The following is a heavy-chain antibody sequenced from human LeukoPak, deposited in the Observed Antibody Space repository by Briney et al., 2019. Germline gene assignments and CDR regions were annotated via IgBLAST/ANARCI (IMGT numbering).Heavy chain of an antibody. CDR1: GFTFSNYG. CDR2: IRYDGSIK. V-gene: IGHV3-30*02. D-gene: IGHD6-19*01. Sequence: GGSLRLSCAASGFTFSNYGMHWARQAPGKGPEWVAFIRYDGSIKYYADSVRGRFTISRDNSKNTLYLQMNSLSPEDTAVYYCAKLAYSSEDRVDYWGQGTLVTVSS. J-gene: IGHJ4*02. CDR3: AKLAYSSEDRVDY.